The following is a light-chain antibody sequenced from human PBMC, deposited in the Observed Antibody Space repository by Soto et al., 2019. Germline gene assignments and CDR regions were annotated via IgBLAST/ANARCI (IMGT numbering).Light chain of an antibody. CDR1: SSDVGGYNY. CDR3: SSYAGSSNV. Sequence: QAVVTQPPSASGSPGQSVAISCTRTSSDVGGYNYVSWYQQHPGKAPKLMIYEVNKRPSGVPDRFSGSKSGNTASLTVSGLQAEDEADYYCSSYAGSSNVFGTGTKLTVL. V-gene: IGLV2-8*01. J-gene: IGLJ1*01. CDR2: EVN.